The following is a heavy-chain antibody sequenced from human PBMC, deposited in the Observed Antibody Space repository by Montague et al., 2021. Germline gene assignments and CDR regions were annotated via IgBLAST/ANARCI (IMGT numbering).Heavy chain of an antibody. J-gene: IGHJ4*02. CDR1: GGSISSSNYH. V-gene: IGHV4-39*01. CDR2: ITYTGNT. CDR3: ARLDIVLIYWGFDY. Sequence: SETLSLTCIVFGGSISSSNYHRGWIRQPPGKGLEWIGSITYTGNTYYNPSLKSRVTMSVDTSRNQFSLKLTSVTAADTAVYYCARLDIVLIYWGFDYWGQGTLVTVSS. D-gene: IGHD2-8*01.